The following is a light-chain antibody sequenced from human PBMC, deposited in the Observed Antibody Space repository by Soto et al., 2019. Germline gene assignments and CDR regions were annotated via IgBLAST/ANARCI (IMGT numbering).Light chain of an antibody. CDR3: QQYNSYWS. J-gene: IGKJ1*01. CDR2: AAS. V-gene: IGKV1-9*01. Sequence: DIQLTQSPSLLSASVGDRVTITCRASQGISTYLAWYQQTSGKAPKLLISAASTLQRGVPSRFSGSGSGTQFTLTINSLQPDDFATYYCQQYNSYWSFGQGTKVDIK. CDR1: QGISTY.